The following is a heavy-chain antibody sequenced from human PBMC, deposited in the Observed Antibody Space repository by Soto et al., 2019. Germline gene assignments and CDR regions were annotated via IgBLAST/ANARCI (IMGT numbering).Heavy chain of an antibody. Sequence: QVQLVESGGGVVQPGRSLRLSCAASGFTFSSYGMHWVRQAPGKGLEWVAVIWYDGSNKYYADSVKGRFTISRDNSKNTLYLQMNSLRAEDTAVYYCARDSRARGYSYGQYWGQGTLVTVSS. D-gene: IGHD5-18*01. CDR3: ARDSRARGYSYGQY. J-gene: IGHJ4*02. V-gene: IGHV3-33*01. CDR2: IWYDGSNK. CDR1: GFTFSSYG.